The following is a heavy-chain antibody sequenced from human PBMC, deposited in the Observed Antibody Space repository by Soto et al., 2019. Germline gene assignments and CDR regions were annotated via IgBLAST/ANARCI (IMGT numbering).Heavy chain of an antibody. CDR3: ARLFMAVAGQVYYYYGMDV. V-gene: IGHV4-39*01. J-gene: IGHJ6*02. CDR2: IYYSGST. D-gene: IGHD6-13*01. CDR1: GGSISSSSYY. Sequence: SETLSLTCTVSGGSISSSSYYWGWIRQPPGKGLEWIGSIYYSGSTYYNPSLKSRVTISVDTSKNQFSLKLSSVAAADTAVYYCARLFMAVAGQVYYYYGMDVWGQGTTVT.